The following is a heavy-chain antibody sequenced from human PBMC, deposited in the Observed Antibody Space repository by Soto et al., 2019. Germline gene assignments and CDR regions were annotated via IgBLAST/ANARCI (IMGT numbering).Heavy chain of an antibody. CDR1: GFTFSNYW. V-gene: IGHV3-7*03. CDR2: INDNGNEK. CDR3: VRERVAWVICSRTSCPDY. J-gene: IGHJ4*02. D-gene: IGHD2-2*01. Sequence: TGGSLRLSCAASGFTFSNYWMSWVRQDPGKGLEWVANINDNGNEKYNVDSVKGRFTISRDNAQNSLYLQMNNLRVEDTAIYYCVRERVAWVICSRTSCPDYWGQGTRVTVSS.